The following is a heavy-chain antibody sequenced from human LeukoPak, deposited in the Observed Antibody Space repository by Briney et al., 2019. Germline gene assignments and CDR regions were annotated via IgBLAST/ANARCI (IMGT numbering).Heavy chain of an antibody. CDR2: ISHSGGGT. V-gene: IGHV3-23*01. CDR3: AKDTSTSPHWYFDY. CDR1: GFTFSSYA. D-gene: IGHD2-2*01. J-gene: IGHJ4*02. Sequence: GGSLRLSCAASGFTFSSYAMSWVRQAPGKGLEWVSTISHSGGGTYYADSVKGRFTISRDNSRNTLYLQMNSLRAEDTALYYCAKDTSTSPHWYFDYWGQRTLVTVSS.